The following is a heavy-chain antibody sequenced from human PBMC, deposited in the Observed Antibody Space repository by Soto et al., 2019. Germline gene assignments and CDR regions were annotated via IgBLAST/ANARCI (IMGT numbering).Heavy chain of an antibody. CDR1: GGSISSYY. CDR2: IYYSGST. CDR3: ARAEYGDYYFDY. J-gene: IGHJ4*02. Sequence: SETLSLTCTVSGGSISSYYWSWIRQPPGKGLEWIGYIYYSGSTNYNPSLKSRVTISVDTSKNQFSLKLSSVTAADTAVYYCARAEYGDYYFDYWGQGTLVTVSS. V-gene: IGHV4-59*01. D-gene: IGHD4-17*01.